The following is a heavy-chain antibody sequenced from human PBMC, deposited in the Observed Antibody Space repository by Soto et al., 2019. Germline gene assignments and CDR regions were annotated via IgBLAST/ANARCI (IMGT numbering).Heavy chain of an antibody. Sequence: PSETLSLTCSVSGDYIHVGGYYWTWIRQRPGKGLEWMGYIYYTGKTYYNPSLESRLTMSVDRSKNQFSLRLTSVTAADTAVYFCGRDITSNANCIDPWGQGTLVTVYS. CDR2: IYYTGKT. V-gene: IGHV4-30-4*01. D-gene: IGHD2-2*01. CDR3: GRDITSNANCIDP. CDR1: GDYIHVGGYY. J-gene: IGHJ5*02.